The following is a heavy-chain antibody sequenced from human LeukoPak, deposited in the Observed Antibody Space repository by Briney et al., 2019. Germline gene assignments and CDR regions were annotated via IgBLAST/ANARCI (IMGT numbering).Heavy chain of an antibody. CDR2: IIPILGIA. CDR3: VRESPTGFDY. CDR1: GGTFSSYA. Sequence: SVKVSCKASGGTFSSYAISWVRQAPGQGLEWMGRIIPILGIANYAQKFQGRVTITADTSTSTAYMELELESLRSDDTAVYYCVRESPTGFDYWGQGTLVTVSS. J-gene: IGHJ4*02. V-gene: IGHV1-69*04. D-gene: IGHD4-17*01.